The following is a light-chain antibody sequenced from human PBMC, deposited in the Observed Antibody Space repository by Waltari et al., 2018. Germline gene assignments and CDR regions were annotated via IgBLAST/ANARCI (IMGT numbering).Light chain of an antibody. CDR1: QGILNS. CDR2: TAS. V-gene: IGKV1-NL1*01. Sequence: DIQMTQSPSSLSASVGDTVPITCRASQGILNSLAWYQQKPGKAPKVLVSTASRLQSGVPSRFSGSGSGTLYTLTISSLQPEDFASYYCQQYFTSPYTFGQGTKLEIK. CDR3: QQYFTSPYT. J-gene: IGKJ2*01.